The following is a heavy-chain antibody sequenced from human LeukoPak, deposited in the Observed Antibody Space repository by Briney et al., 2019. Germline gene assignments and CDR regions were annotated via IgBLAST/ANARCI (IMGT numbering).Heavy chain of an antibody. CDR1: GGSISSYY. V-gene: IGHV4-59*01. J-gene: IGHJ4*02. Sequence: SETLSLTCTVSGGSISSYYWSWIRQPPGKGLEWIGYIYYSGSTNYNPSLKSRVTISVDTSKNQFSLKLSSVTAADTAVYYCARDPRGSSGWTIFDYWGQGTLVTVSS. CDR3: ARDPRGSSGWTIFDY. D-gene: IGHD6-19*01. CDR2: IYYSGST.